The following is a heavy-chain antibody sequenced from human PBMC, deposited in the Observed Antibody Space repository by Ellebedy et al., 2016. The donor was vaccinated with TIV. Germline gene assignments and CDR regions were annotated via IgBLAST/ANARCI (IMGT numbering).Heavy chain of an antibody. Sequence: SETLSLTCTVSGSSISDYYWTWIRQPPGKGLEWIGHIYYPIGSSNYSPSLKSRVTISVDTSKNQFSLKLYSVTAADTALYYCARHIVVPTPGFDYWGQGALVTVSS. CDR2: IYYPIGSS. J-gene: IGHJ4*02. V-gene: IGHV4-59*08. CDR1: GSSISDYY. D-gene: IGHD1-26*01. CDR3: ARHIVVPTPGFDY.